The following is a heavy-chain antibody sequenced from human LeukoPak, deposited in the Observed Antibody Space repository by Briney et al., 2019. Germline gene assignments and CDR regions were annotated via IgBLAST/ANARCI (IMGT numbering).Heavy chain of an antibody. CDR1: GYTFTSYY. Sequence: ASVKVSCKASGYTFTSYYMHWVRQAPGQGLEWMGKINPSGGSTSYAQKFQGRVTMTRDMSTSTVYMELSSLRSEDTAVYYCARGDLTVTTFYYYYYMDVWGKGTTVTVSS. CDR2: INPSGGST. J-gene: IGHJ6*03. D-gene: IGHD4-17*01. V-gene: IGHV1-46*01. CDR3: ARGDLTVTTFYYYYYMDV.